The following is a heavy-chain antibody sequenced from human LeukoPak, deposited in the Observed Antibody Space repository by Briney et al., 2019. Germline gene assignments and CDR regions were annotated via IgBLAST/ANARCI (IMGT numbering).Heavy chain of an antibody. D-gene: IGHD6-19*01. V-gene: IGHV3-23*01. CDR2: INNSGGST. Sequence: PGGSLRLSCAASGFTFSSYAMTWVRQAPGKGLEWVSTINNSGGSTYYADSVKGRFTISRDNSKNTLYLQMNSLRAEDTAVYYCAKDRAVAAVTHFDYWGQGTLLTVSS. CDR1: GFTFSSYA. J-gene: IGHJ4*02. CDR3: AKDRAVAAVTHFDY.